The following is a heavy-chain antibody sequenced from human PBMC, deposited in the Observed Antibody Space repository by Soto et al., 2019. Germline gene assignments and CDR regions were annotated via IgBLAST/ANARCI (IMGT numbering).Heavy chain of an antibody. CDR2: LSGNGRST. D-gene: IGHD4-17*01. J-gene: IGHJ4*02. V-gene: IGHV3-23*01. Sequence: EVRLLESGGGLIQPGGSLRLSCAASGFTFSNYAMSWVRQAPGKGLEWVSTLSGNGRSTYYAESVKGRFTITRDNAKNTLYLQMNSMRAEDKDVYYCANEFRNGDYSQVFDYWGQGTLVTVSS. CDR1: GFTFSNYA. CDR3: ANEFRNGDYSQVFDY.